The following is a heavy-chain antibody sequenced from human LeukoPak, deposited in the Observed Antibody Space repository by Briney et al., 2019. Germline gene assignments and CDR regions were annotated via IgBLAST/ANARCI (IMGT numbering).Heavy chain of an antibody. CDR1: GGSINSYY. D-gene: IGHD3-16*01. CDR3: ARESGSYLWRSWLNP. Sequence: SQTLSLTCTVSGGSINSYYWTWIRQPPGKGLEWIGNIYNSGNTNYNPSLKSRVTISVDTSKNQFSLKLNSVTAADTAVYYCARESGSYLWRSWLNPWGQGTLVTVSS. J-gene: IGHJ5*02. V-gene: IGHV4-59*01. CDR2: IYNSGNT.